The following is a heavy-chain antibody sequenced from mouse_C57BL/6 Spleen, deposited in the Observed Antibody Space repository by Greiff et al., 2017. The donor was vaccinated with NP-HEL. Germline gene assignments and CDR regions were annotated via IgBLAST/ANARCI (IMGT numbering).Heavy chain of an antibody. D-gene: IGHD2-3*01. CDR2: ISSGGSYT. CDR3: ARQYDMRDFDY. Sequence: DVQLVESGGDLVKPGGSLKLSCAASGFTFSSYGMSWVRQTPDKRLEWVATISSGGSYTYYPDSVKGRSTISRDNAKNTLYLQMSSLKSEDTAMYYCARQYDMRDFDYWGQGTTLTASS. J-gene: IGHJ2*01. CDR1: GFTFSSYG. V-gene: IGHV5-6*01.